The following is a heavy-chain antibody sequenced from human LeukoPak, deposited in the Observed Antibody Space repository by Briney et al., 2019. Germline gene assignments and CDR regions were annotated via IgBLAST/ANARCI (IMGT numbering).Heavy chain of an antibody. Sequence: PSETLSLTCAVYGGSFSGYYWGWIRQPPGKGLEWIGSIYYSGSTYYNPSLKSRVTISVDTSKNQFSLKLSSVTAADTAMYYCARHGPYYYDSSGVDYWGQGTLVTVSS. CDR2: IYYSGST. J-gene: IGHJ4*02. D-gene: IGHD3-22*01. CDR3: ARHGPYYYDSSGVDY. CDR1: GGSFSGYY. V-gene: IGHV4-39*01.